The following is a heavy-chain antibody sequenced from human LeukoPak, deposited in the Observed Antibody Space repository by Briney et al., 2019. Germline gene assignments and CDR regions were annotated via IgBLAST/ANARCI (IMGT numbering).Heavy chain of an antibody. V-gene: IGHV3-23*01. CDR2: ISGSGGST. CDR3: AKVYYSNYYYYGMGV. CDR1: GFTFSSYA. J-gene: IGHJ6*02. Sequence: GGSLRLSCAASGFTFSSYAMSWVRQAPGKGLEWVSAISGSGGSTYYADSVKGRFTISRDNSKNTLYLQMNSLRAEDTAVYYCAKVYYSNYYYYGMGVWGQGTTVTVSS. D-gene: IGHD4-11*01.